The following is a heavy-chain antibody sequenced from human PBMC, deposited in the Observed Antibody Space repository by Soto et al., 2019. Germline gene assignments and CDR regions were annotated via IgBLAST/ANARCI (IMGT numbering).Heavy chain of an antibody. D-gene: IGHD2-15*01. CDR1: GFTFSSYA. J-gene: IGHJ4*02. V-gene: IGHV3-23*01. CDR3: AKAPAVLPAPHFDY. Sequence: GSLRLSCAASGFTFSSYALSWVRPAPGKGLEWVSAISGSGGSTYYADSVEGRFTISRDNSKNTLYLQMNSLRAEDTAVYYCAKAPAVLPAPHFDYWGQGTLVTFSS. CDR2: ISGSGGST.